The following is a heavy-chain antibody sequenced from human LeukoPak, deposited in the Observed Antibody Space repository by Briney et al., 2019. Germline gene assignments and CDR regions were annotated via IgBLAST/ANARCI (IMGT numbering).Heavy chain of an antibody. J-gene: IGHJ3*02. Sequence: SQTLSLTCAVSGGSISSGGYSWSWLRQPPGKGRDWIGYISHSGSTYYNPSLKSRVTISVDRSKNQFSLKLTSVTAADTAVYYCARDNDVSSAFDIWGQGTMVTVSS. CDR1: GGSISSGGYS. D-gene: IGHD1-1*01. V-gene: IGHV4-30-2*01. CDR3: ARDNDVSSAFDI. CDR2: ISHSGST.